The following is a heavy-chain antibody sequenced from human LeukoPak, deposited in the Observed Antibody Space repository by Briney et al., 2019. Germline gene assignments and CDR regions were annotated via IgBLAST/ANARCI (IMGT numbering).Heavy chain of an antibody. V-gene: IGHV4-59*08. D-gene: IGHD6-13*01. CDR3: ARQPPYSRSVPFDY. CDR2: IYSSGYT. Sequence: SETLSLTCTVSGGSINTYYWHWLRQPPGKGLEWIGYIYSSGYTNYNPSLKSRVTISVDTSKNQFSLRLPSVTAADTAVYYGARQPPYSRSVPFDYWGQGTLVTVSS. J-gene: IGHJ4*02. CDR1: GGSINTYY.